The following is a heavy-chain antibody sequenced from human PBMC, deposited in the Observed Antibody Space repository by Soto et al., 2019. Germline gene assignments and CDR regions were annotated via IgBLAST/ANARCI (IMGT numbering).Heavy chain of an antibody. J-gene: IGHJ4*02. CDR1: RFTFSTYA. CDR3: AKDDGGGSYNDY. Sequence: EVQLLESGGDLVQPGGSLRLSCAASRFTFSTYAMSWVRQAPGKGLEWVSTVGGGGFDTYYADSVKGRFTISRDNSKSTLFLQMNSLRPEDTAVYYCAKDDGGGSYNDYWGQGTLVTVSS. V-gene: IGHV3-23*01. D-gene: IGHD1-26*01. CDR2: VGGGGFDT.